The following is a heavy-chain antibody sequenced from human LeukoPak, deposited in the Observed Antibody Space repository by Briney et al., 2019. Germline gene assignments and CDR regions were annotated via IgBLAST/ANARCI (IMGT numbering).Heavy chain of an antibody. Sequence: PGGSLRLSCAASGFSASSNYMNWVRQGPGKGLEWVSVICSGGSTDYADSVKGRFTISRDNSKNTLYLQMNSLRAEDTAVYYCARWYFWSGYFLRYFDLWGRGTLVTVSS. CDR2: ICSGGST. D-gene: IGHD3-3*01. CDR3: ARWYFWSGYFLRYFDL. CDR1: GFSASSNY. V-gene: IGHV3-53*01. J-gene: IGHJ2*01.